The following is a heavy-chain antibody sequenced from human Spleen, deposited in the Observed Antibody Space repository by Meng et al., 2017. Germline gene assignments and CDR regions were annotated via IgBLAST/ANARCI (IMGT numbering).Heavy chain of an antibody. V-gene: IGHV3-21*01. Sequence: GGSLRLSCAASGFTFSSYSMNWVRQAPGKGLEWVSSISSSSSYIYYADSVKGRFTISRDNAKNSLYLQMNSLRAEDTAVYYCARPPSARYCTSTSCSNYYFDYWGQGTLVTVSS. CDR1: GFTFSSYS. J-gene: IGHJ4*02. D-gene: IGHD2-2*01. CDR2: ISSSSSYI. CDR3: ARPPSARYCTSTSCSNYYFDY.